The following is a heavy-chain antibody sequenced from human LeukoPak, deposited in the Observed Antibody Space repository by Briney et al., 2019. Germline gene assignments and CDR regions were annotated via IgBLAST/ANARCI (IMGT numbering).Heavy chain of an antibody. CDR3: AMTDLLEQPLGY. CDR1: GGSISTYY. Sequence: SETLSLTCSVSGGSISTYYWTWIRQPPGKGLEWIGYIYCSGNTNYNPSLKSRVTMSVDTSKNQFSLKLSSVTAADTAVYYCAMTDLLEQPLGYWGQGTLVTVSS. V-gene: IGHV4-59*12. CDR2: IYCSGNT. J-gene: IGHJ4*02. D-gene: IGHD6-13*01.